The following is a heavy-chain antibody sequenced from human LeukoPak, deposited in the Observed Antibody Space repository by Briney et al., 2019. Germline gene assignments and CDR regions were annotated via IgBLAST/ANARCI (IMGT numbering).Heavy chain of an antibody. V-gene: IGHV4-39*01. J-gene: IGHJ4*02. CDR3: ARTGGGNGYFDY. D-gene: IGHD4-23*01. Sequence: SETLSLTCNVSGDSISSSSYYWAWIRQPPGKGLEWIGNIYYSGSTYYNPSLKSRVTISVDTSKNQFSLKLSSVTAADTAVYYCARTGGGNGYFDYWGQGTLVTVSS. CDR2: IYYSGST. CDR1: GDSISSSSYY.